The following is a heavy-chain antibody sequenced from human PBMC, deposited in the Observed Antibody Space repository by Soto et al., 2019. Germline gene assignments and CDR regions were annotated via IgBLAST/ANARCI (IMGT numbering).Heavy chain of an antibody. J-gene: IGHJ4*02. D-gene: IGHD3-16*01. V-gene: IGHV1-18*01. Sequence: QVPLVQSGAEVRKPGASVKDSCKTSGYTFTHYGISWVRQAPGQGLEWVGWISAYSGKTHYAQKVQGKVTMTTDTCTSTAYLEVRSLRSEDTAVYFSARDPYLGDHQYWGQGTLVTVSS. CDR1: GYTFTHYG. CDR2: ISAYSGKT. CDR3: ARDPYLGDHQY.